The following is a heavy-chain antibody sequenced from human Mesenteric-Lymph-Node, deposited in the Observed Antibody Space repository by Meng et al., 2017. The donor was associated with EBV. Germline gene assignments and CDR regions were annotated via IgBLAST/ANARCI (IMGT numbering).Heavy chain of an antibody. CDR2: ISSTGGGT. J-gene: IGHJ5*02. CDR1: GFTFSRHP. V-gene: IGHV3-23*01. CDR3: AKVFDL. Sequence: QLLDCGGGLVQPVGSLGLSCAASGFTFSRHPMIWVRQAPGKGLQWVSSISSTGGGTYYADSVKGRFTVSRDNSRNTLFLQLNSLRVDDTAVYYCAKVFDLWGQGTLVTVSS.